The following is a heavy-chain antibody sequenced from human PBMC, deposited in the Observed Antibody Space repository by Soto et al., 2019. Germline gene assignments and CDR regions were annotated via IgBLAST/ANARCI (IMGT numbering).Heavy chain of an antibody. CDR3: ARVKEYSSSWFDP. Sequence: SETLSLTCAVYGGSFSGYYWSWIRQPPGKGLEWIGEINHSGSTNYNPSLKSRVTISVDTSKNQFSLKLSSVTAADTAVYYCARVKEYSSSWFDPWGQGTMVTVSS. D-gene: IGHD6-13*01. CDR1: GGSFSGYY. CDR2: INHSGST. V-gene: IGHV4-34*01. J-gene: IGHJ5*02.